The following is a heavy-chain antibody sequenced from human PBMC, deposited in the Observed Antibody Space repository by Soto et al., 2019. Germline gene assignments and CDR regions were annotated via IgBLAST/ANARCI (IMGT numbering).Heavy chain of an antibody. D-gene: IGHD3-22*01. CDR3: ARLGGRNVIVVFTDYWYFEL. V-gene: IGHV4-39*01. J-gene: IGHJ2*01. CDR1: GGSISSSSYY. Sequence: QLQLQESGPGLVKPSETLSLTCTVSGGSISSSSYYWGWIRQPPGKGLEWIGSIYYSGSTYYNPSPMLPVSRFVDTPKNQFSLKLSSVTGTETAVDYSARLGGRNVIVVFTDYWYFELWGRGTLFSASS. CDR2: IYYSGST.